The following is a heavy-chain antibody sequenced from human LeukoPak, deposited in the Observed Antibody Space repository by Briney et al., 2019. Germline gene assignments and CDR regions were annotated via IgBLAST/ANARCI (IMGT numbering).Heavy chain of an antibody. J-gene: IGHJ4*02. V-gene: IGHV1-69*04. CDR2: IIPILGIA. Sequence: SVKVSCKASGGTFSSYAISWVRQAPGQGLEWMGRIIPILGIANYAQKFQGRVTITADKSTSTAYMELSSLRSEDTAVYYCARDYYDSSGYSDYWGQGTLLTVSS. CDR3: ARDYYDSSGYSDY. CDR1: GGTFSSYA. D-gene: IGHD3-22*01.